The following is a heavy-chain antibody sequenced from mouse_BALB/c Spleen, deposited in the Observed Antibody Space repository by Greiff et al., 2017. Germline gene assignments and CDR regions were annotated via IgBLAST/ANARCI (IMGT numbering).Heavy chain of an antibody. Sequence: EVQLVESGGGLVKPGGSLKLSCAASGFTFSDYYMYWVRQTPEKRLEWVATISSGGSTYYPDSVKGRFTISRDNARNILYLQMSSLRSEDTAMYYCAREATVVAARYYFDYWGQGTTLTVSS. CDR3: AREATVVAARYYFDY. D-gene: IGHD1-1*01. CDR1: GFTFSDYY. CDR2: ISSGGST. V-gene: IGHV5-6-5*01. J-gene: IGHJ2*01.